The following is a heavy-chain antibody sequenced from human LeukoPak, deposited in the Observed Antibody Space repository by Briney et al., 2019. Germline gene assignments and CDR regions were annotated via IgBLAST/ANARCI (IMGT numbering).Heavy chain of an antibody. CDR1: GGSISSGSYY. V-gene: IGHV4-61*02. D-gene: IGHD4-11*01. J-gene: IGHJ5*02. Sequence: SQTLSLNCTVSGGSISSGSYYWSWIRQPAGKGLEWVGRVHTSGSTNYNPSLKSRVTISLDTSKNQFSLELRSVTAADTAVYYCASGAYTGSNYFDPWGQGTLVTVSS. CDR2: VHTSGST. CDR3: ASGAYTGSNYFDP.